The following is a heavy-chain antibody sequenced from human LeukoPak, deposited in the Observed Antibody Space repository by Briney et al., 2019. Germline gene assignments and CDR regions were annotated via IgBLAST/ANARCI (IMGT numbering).Heavy chain of an antibody. CDR2: IWSDGINK. Sequence: PGGSLRLSCAASGFTFGNYGMHGVRQAPGKGLEGGAVIWSDGINKYYADSVKGRFTISRDNSKNTLYLQMNSLRAEDTAVYYCARGLGGGHSYVDYWGQGTLVTVSS. CDR3: ARGLGGGHSYVDY. D-gene: IGHD5-18*01. CDR1: GFTFGNYG. V-gene: IGHV3-33*01. J-gene: IGHJ4*02.